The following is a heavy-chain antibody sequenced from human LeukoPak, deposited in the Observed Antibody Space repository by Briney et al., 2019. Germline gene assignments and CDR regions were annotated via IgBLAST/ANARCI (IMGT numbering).Heavy chain of an antibody. J-gene: IGHJ4*02. CDR2: ISSSGSTI. CDR3: ASARYFDY. V-gene: IGHV3-48*03. CDR1: GFTLRSSE. Sequence: TGGSLRLSCAASGFTLRSSEMNWGRQAPGEGLEWLSYISSSGSTISYADSVKGRFTISRDNGKNSLYLQMNSLRAEDTAVYYCASARYFDYWGQGTLVTVSS.